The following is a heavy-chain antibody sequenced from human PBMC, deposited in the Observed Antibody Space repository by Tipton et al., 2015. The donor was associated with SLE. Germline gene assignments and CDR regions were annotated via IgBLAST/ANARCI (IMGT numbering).Heavy chain of an antibody. J-gene: IGHJ4*02. CDR1: GFTFRSYA. CDR3: AREDLWGIDY. V-gene: IGHV3-7*01. Sequence: GSLRLSCRGSGFTFRSYAINWVRQTPGKGLEWVANIKQDGSEKYYEDSVKGRFTISRDNAKNSLYLQMNSLRAEDTAVYYCAREDLWGIDYWGQGTLVTVSS. D-gene: IGHD3-16*01. CDR2: IKQDGSEK.